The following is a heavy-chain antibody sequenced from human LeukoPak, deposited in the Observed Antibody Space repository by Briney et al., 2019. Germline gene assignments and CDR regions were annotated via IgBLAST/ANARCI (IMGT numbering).Heavy chain of an antibody. D-gene: IGHD6-13*01. V-gene: IGHV4-59*01. Sequence: TSSETLSLTCTVSGGSISSYYWSWIRQPPGKGLEWIGYIYYSGSTNYNPSLKSRVTISVDTSKNQFSLKLSSVTAAGTAVYYCARTTEAHSWRTRYYDYYMDVWGKGTTVTVSS. CDR3: ARTTEAHSWRTRYYDYYMDV. J-gene: IGHJ6*03. CDR2: IYYSGST. CDR1: GGSISSYY.